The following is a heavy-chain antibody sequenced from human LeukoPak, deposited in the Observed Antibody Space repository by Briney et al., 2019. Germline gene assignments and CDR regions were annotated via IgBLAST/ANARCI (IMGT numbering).Heavy chain of an antibody. J-gene: IGHJ4*02. Sequence: PGGSLRLSCSVSGFTFINYAMNWVRQAPGKGLEWVSFISGSSEYIYYADSVKGRFTISRDNAKNSLYLQMNSLRAEDTAVYYCARGTPTTRDFDSWGQGTLVTVSS. CDR2: ISGSSEYI. D-gene: IGHD4-11*01. V-gene: IGHV3-21*01. CDR1: GFTFINYA. CDR3: ARGTPTTRDFDS.